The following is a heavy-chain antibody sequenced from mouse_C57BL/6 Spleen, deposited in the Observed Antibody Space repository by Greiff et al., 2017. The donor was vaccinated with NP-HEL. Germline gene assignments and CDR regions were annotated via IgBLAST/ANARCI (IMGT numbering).Heavy chain of an antibody. J-gene: IGHJ4*01. Sequence: QVQLQQPGAELVKPGASVKMSCKASGYTFTSYWITWVKQRPGQGLEWIGEIYPRSGNTYYNEKFKGKATLTADKSSSTAYMELRSLTSEDSAVYFCAIYSNSYAMDYWGQGTSVTVSS. CDR1: GYTFTSYW. CDR3: AIYSNSYAMDY. D-gene: IGHD2-5*01. CDR2: IYPRSGNT. V-gene: IGHV1-55*01.